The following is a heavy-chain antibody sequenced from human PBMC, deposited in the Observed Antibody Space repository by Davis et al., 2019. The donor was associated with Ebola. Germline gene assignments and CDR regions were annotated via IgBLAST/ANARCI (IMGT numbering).Heavy chain of an antibody. V-gene: IGHV3-7*03. J-gene: IGHJ4*02. CDR1: GFTFSDSR. CDR2: IKEDGSEK. Sequence: GGSLRLSCAASGFTFSDSRMSWVRQAPGKGLEWVANIKEDGSEKYYVDSVKGRFTISIDSAKNSLYLQMNILRAGDTALYYCTRDPGGWHHGYWGQGTLVTVSS. CDR3: TRDPGGWHHGY. D-gene: IGHD6-19*01.